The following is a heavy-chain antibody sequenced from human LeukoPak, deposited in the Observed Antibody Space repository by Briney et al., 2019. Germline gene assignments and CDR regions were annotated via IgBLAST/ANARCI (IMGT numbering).Heavy chain of an antibody. V-gene: IGHV1-69*05. D-gene: IGHD3-22*01. CDR3: AAVLGYYDSSGYYDLDY. Sequence: SSVKVSCKASGGTFSSYAISWVRQAPGQGLEWMGRIIPIFGTANYAQKFQGRVTITTDESTRTAYMELSSLRSEHTAVYYCAAVLGYYDSSGYYDLDYWGQGTLVTVSS. J-gene: IGHJ4*02. CDR2: IIPIFGTA. CDR1: GGTFSSYA.